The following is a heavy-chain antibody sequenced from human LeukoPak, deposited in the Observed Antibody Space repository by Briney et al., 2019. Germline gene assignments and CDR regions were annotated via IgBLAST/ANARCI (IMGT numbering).Heavy chain of an antibody. D-gene: IGHD2-21*02. V-gene: IGHV3-53*01. CDR1: GFTVSSNS. J-gene: IGHJ6*03. CDR2: IYSDNT. CDR3: ARGSVTYYYYYMDV. Sequence: GGSLRLSCTVSGFTVSSNSMSWVRQAPGKGLEWVSFIYSDNTHYSDSVKGRFTISRDNAKNTLYLQMNSLRAEDTAVYYCARGSVTYYYYYMDVWGKGTTVTISS.